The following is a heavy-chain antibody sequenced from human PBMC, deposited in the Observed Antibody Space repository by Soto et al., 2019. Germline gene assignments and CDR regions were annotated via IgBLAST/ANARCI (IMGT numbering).Heavy chain of an antibody. CDR3: ARDIRYFDWLSRAYYYGMDV. D-gene: IGHD3-9*01. Sequence: APVKVSCKASGYTFTGYYMHWVRQAPGQGLGWMGWINPNSGGTNYAQKFQGWVTMTRDTSISTAYMELSRLRSDDTAVYYCARDIRYFDWLSRAYYYGMDVWGQGTTVTVSS. CDR1: GYTFTGYY. V-gene: IGHV1-2*04. CDR2: INPNSGGT. J-gene: IGHJ6*02.